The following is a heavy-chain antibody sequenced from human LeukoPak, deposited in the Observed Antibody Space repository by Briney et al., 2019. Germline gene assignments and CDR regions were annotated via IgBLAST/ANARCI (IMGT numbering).Heavy chain of an antibody. Sequence: SVKVSCKASGGTFSSYAISWVRQAPGQGLEWMGGIIPIFGTANYAQKFQGRVTITTDESTSTAYMELSSLRSEDTAVYYCASSMAQQLVLDAFDIWGQGTVVTVSS. D-gene: IGHD6-13*01. CDR2: IIPIFGTA. V-gene: IGHV1-69*05. J-gene: IGHJ3*02. CDR1: GGTFSSYA. CDR3: ASSMAQQLVLDAFDI.